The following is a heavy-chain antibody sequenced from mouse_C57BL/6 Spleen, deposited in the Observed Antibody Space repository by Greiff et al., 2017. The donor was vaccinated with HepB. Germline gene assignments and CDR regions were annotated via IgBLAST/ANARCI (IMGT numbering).Heavy chain of an antibody. J-gene: IGHJ2*01. D-gene: IGHD2-5*01. CDR3: AISSYYSNYLDY. CDR2: IWRGGST. Sequence: VQLQESGPGLVQPSQSLSITCTVSGFSLTSYGVHWVRQSPGKGLEWLGVIWRGGSTDYNAAFMSRLSITKDNSKSQVFFKMNSLQADDTAIYYCAISSYYSNYLDYWGQGTTLTVSS. V-gene: IGHV2-5*01. CDR1: GFSLTSYG.